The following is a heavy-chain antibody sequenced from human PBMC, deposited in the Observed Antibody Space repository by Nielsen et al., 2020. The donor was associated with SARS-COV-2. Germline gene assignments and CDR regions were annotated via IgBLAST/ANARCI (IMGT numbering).Heavy chain of an antibody. J-gene: IGHJ4*02. Sequence: GGSLRLSCAASGFTFSSYGMHWVRQAPGKGLEWVAVISYDGSNKYYADSVKGRFTISRDNSKNTLYLQMNSLRAEDTDVYYCAKVRRIRTVTSPSDYWGQGTLVTVSS. CDR2: ISYDGSNK. CDR3: AKVRRIRTVTSPSDY. V-gene: IGHV3-30*18. D-gene: IGHD4-17*01. CDR1: GFTFSSYG.